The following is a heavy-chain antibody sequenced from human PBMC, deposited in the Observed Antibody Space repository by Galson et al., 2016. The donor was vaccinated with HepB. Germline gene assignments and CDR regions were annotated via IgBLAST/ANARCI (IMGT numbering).Heavy chain of an antibody. Sequence: SVKVSCKASGGTFSTNGISWVRQAPGQGLEWMGGIIPLFGTADYAQKFQGRVTITADESTSTAHMELSSLRSDDTAVYYCARSGTYYIFDFWGQGTLVTVSS. CDR1: GGTFSTNG. CDR2: IIPLFGTA. D-gene: IGHD3-22*01. CDR3: ARSGTYYIFDF. V-gene: IGHV1-69*13. J-gene: IGHJ4*02.